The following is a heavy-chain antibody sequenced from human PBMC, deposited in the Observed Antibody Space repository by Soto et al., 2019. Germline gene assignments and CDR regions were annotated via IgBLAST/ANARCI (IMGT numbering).Heavy chain of an antibody. CDR3: ARHDAGVSYWVRGRDYFDY. CDR1: GGSISSSSYY. CDR2: IYYSGST. Sequence: QLQLQESGPGLVKPSETLSLTCTVSGGSISSSSYYWGWIRQPPGKGLEWIGSIYYSGSTYYNPSLKSRVTIPVDTSKNQYSLKLSYVTAADKAVYYCARHDAGVSYWVRGRDYFDYWGQGTLVTVSS. J-gene: IGHJ4*02. D-gene: IGHD1-26*01. V-gene: IGHV4-39*01.